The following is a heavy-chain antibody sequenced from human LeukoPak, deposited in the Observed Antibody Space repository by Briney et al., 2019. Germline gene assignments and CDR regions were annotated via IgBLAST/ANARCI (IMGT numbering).Heavy chain of an antibody. Sequence: GGSLRLSCAASGFTFSSYSMSWVRQAPGKGLEWVSAISGTGVTTYYADSVKGRFTIPRDNSENTLYVQMNSLDTEDTAVYYCSTYRYNYDTSGYDYWGQGTLVTVSS. J-gene: IGHJ4*02. V-gene: IGHV3-23*01. D-gene: IGHD3-22*01. CDR1: GFTFSSYS. CDR2: ISGTGVTT. CDR3: STYRYNYDTSGYDY.